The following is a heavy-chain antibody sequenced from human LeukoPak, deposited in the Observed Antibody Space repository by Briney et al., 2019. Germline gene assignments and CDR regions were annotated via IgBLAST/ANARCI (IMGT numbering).Heavy chain of an antibody. CDR3: ARGWDYYDILTGQYRSWFDP. J-gene: IGHJ5*02. D-gene: IGHD3-9*01. CDR1: GYTFTRYD. CDR2: MNPNSGNT. V-gene: IGHV1-8*01. Sequence: ASVNVSCKASGYTFTRYDINWVRQATGQGLEWMGWMNPNSGNTGYAQKFQGRVTMTRNTSISTAYMELSSLRSEDTAVYYCARGWDYYDILTGQYRSWFDPWGQGTLVTVSS.